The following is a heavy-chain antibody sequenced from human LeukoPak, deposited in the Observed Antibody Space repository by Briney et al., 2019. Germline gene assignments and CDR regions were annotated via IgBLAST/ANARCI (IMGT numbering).Heavy chain of an antibody. CDR3: ARAMTTVTTIDY. Sequence: GGSLRLSCAASGFTFSDYYMSWIRQAPGKGLEWVSYISSSSSYTNYADSVKGRFTISRDNAKNSLYLQMNSLRAEDTAVYYCARAMTTVTTIDYWGRGTLVTVSS. CDR1: GFTFSDYY. V-gene: IGHV3-11*06. D-gene: IGHD4-17*01. J-gene: IGHJ4*02. CDR2: ISSSSSYT.